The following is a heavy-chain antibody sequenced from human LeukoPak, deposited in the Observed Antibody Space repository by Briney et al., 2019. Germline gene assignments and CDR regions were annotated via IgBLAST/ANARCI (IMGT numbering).Heavy chain of an antibody. D-gene: IGHD3-9*01. J-gene: IGHJ4*02. V-gene: IGHV3-30*18. CDR1: GFTFSSYG. Sequence: AGSLPLSCAASGFTFSSYGMHWVRQAPGKGLEWVAVISYDGSNKYYADSEKGRFTISRDNSKNTLYLQMNSLRAEDTAVYYCAKVTYYDILGCFDYWGQGTLV. CDR3: AKVTYYDILGCFDY. CDR2: ISYDGSNK.